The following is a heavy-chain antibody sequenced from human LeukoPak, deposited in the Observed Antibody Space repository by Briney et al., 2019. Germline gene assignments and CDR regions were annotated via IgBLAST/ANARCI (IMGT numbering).Heavy chain of an antibody. D-gene: IGHD5-18*01. J-gene: IGHJ3*02. CDR2: VKRKSAGGTI. CDR1: GFIFSDAW. V-gene: IGHV3-15*01. Sequence: GGSLRLSCVGSGFIFSDAWLTWVRQAPGKGLEWLGRVKRKSAGGTIDYAAPVKGRFTISRDDSTDTVSLQMNSLTTEDTAMYYCTTEYSVFAFDIWGHGTMVTVSS. CDR3: TTEYSVFAFDI.